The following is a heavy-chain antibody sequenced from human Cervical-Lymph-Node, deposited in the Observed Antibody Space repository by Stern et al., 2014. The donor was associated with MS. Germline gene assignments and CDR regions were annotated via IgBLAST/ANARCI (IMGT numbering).Heavy chain of an antibody. V-gene: IGHV2-26*01. D-gene: IGHD3-10*01. CDR1: VFSLSNGRMG. CDR2: IFSNDER. J-gene: IGHJ4*02. CDR3: ARILYDGAYRGDY. Sequence: ESGPVLVKPTETLMLPCTVSVFSLSNGRMGVSWIRQPPGKALEWLAHIFSNDERSYSTSLKSRLTISKDTSRSQVVLTMTNMDPVDTATYFCARILYDGAYRGDYWGQGILVTVSS.